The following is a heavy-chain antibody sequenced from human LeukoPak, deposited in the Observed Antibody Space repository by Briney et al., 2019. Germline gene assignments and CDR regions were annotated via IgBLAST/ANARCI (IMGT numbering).Heavy chain of an antibody. V-gene: IGHV3-21*01. Sequence: GGSLRLSCAASGFTFSSYSMNWVRQAPGKGLELVSSISSSSSYIYYADSVKGRFTISRDNAKNSLYLQMNSLRAEDTAVYYCARQSGSYSRGYYFDYWGQGTLVTVSS. CDR2: ISSSSSYI. CDR1: GFTFSSYS. J-gene: IGHJ4*02. CDR3: ARQSGSYSRGYYFDY. D-gene: IGHD1-26*01.